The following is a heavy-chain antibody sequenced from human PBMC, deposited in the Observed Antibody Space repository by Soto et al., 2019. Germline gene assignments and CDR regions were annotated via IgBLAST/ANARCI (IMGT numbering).Heavy chain of an antibody. D-gene: IGHD3-10*01. CDR2: IYYSGGT. Sequence: QLQLQESGPGLVKPSETLSLTCTVSGGSISSSNHYWGWIRQTPGKDLEWIGNIYYSGGTFYNASLKCRVTISVDTSKNQLSLKVTSVTAADTAVYYCARRSYGSGVDLWGQGTLVTVSS. CDR3: ARRSYGSGVDL. J-gene: IGHJ5*02. CDR1: GGSISSSNHY. V-gene: IGHV4-39*01.